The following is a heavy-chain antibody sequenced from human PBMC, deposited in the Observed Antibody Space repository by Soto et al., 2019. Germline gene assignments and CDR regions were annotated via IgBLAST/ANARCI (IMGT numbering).Heavy chain of an antibody. CDR1: GGTFSSYA. CDR2: IIPIFGTA. V-gene: IGHV1-69*13. J-gene: IGHJ4*02. Sequence: SVKVSCKASGGTFSSYAISWVRQAPGQGLEWMGGIIPIFGTANYAQKFQGRVTITADESTSTAYMELSSLRSEDTAVYYCARGEYGCSRTSCLFDYWGQGTPVAVSS. CDR3: ARGEYGCSRTSCLFDY. D-gene: IGHD2-2*01.